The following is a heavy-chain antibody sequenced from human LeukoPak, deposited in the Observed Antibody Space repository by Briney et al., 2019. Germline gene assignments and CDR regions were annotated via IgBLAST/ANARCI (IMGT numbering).Heavy chain of an antibody. CDR2: IIPIFGTA. J-gene: IGHJ4*02. CDR3: ANSGYCSSTGCYWSADFDY. D-gene: IGHD2-2*01. CDR1: GGTFSSYA. Sequence: SVKVSCKASGGTFSSYAISWVRQAPGQGLEWMGGIIPIFGTANYAQKFQGRVTITADKSTSTAYMELSSLRSEDTAVYYCANSGYCSSTGCYWSADFDYWGQGTLVTVSS. V-gene: IGHV1-69*06.